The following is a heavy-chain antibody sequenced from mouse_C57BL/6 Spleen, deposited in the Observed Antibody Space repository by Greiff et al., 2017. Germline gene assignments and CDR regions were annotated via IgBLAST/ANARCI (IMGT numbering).Heavy chain of an antibody. CDR1: GYTFTSYW. V-gene: IGHV1-50*01. CDR3: ARNYYGSSYRFAY. D-gene: IGHD1-1*01. CDR2: IDPSDSYT. J-gene: IGHJ3*01. Sequence: QVQLQQPGAELVKPGASVKLSCKASGYTFTSYWMQWVKQRPGQGLEWIGEIDPSDSYTNYNQKFKGKATLTVDTSSSTAYMQPSSLTSEDSAVYYSARNYYGSSYRFAYWGQGTLVTVSA.